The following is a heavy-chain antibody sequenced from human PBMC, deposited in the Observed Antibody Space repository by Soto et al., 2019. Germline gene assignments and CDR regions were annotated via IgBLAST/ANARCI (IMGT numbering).Heavy chain of an antibody. J-gene: IGHJ5*02. D-gene: IGHD3-10*01. CDR3: ARAGGLLGFGELGSRGNWFDP. CDR2: ISAYNGNT. CDR1: GYTFTSYG. Sequence: QVQLVQSGAEVKKPGASVKVSCKASGYTFTSYGISWVRQAPGQGLEWMGWISAYNGNTNYAQKLRGRVTMTTDTYTSTAYMELRSLRADDTAVYYCARAGGLLGFGELGSRGNWFDPWGQGTLVTVSS. V-gene: IGHV1-18*01.